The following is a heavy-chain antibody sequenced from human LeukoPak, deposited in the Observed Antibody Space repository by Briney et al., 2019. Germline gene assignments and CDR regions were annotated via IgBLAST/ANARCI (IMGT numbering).Heavy chain of an antibody. CDR1: GGSISSYY. V-gene: IGHV4-59*06. J-gene: IGHJ3*02. D-gene: IGHD3-10*01. CDR2: VSYSGTT. Sequence: SETLPLTCTVSGGSISSYYWSWIRHHPGKGLEWIGYVSYSGTTSYNPSLKSRVTISIDTSKNQFSLKLSSVTVADTAVYYCARDLLYGEGDDDGFDIWGQGTMVTVSS. CDR3: ARDLLYGEGDDDGFDI.